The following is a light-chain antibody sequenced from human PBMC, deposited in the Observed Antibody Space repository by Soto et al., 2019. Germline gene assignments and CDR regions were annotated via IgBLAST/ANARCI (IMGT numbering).Light chain of an antibody. CDR1: QSVSSY. Sequence: EIVFTQSPATLSLSPGERATLSCRASQSVSSYLAWYQQKPGQAPRLLIYGASNRATGIPDRFSGSGSGTDFTLTISRLEPEDFAVYYCQQYGSSGKFGQGTKVDIK. V-gene: IGKV3-20*01. J-gene: IGKJ1*01. CDR3: QQYGSSGK. CDR2: GAS.